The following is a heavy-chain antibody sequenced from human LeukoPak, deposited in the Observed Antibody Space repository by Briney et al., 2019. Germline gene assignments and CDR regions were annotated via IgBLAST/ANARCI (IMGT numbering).Heavy chain of an antibody. CDR2: INQDGSEK. J-gene: IGHJ4*02. Sequence: GGSLRLSCAASKFTFSGYWMTWVRQAPGKGLEWVANINQDGSEKYYVDSVKGRFTISSDNAKNSVYLQMDSLRAEDTAIYYCTRGRGWCDYWGRGTLVTVSS. CDR3: TRGRGWCDY. V-gene: IGHV3-7*03. CDR1: KFTFSGYW. D-gene: IGHD6-19*01.